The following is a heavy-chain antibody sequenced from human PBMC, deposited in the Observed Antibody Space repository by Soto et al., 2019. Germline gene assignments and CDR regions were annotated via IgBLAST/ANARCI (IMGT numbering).Heavy chain of an antibody. Sequence: QVQLVESGGGVVQPGRSLRLSCAASGFTFSSYVMHWVRQAPGKGLEWVAIMSYDGNNQYYADSVKGRFTISRDNFKNTLHLQMNSLRAEDTAVYYCAKALGELSPESFDYWGQGILVTVSS. CDR1: GFTFSSYV. J-gene: IGHJ4*02. D-gene: IGHD3-16*02. V-gene: IGHV3-30*18. CDR3: AKALGELSPESFDY. CDR2: MSYDGNNQ.